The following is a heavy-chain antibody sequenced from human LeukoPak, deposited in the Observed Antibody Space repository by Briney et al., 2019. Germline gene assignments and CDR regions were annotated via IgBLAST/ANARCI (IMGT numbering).Heavy chain of an antibody. V-gene: IGHV3-43*01. CDR2: AGWAGGTT. J-gene: IGHJ4*02. D-gene: IGHD3-10*01. Sequence: PGGSLRLSCATSGFNFDRYTIHWVRQAPGKGLEWVSLAGWAGGTTFYSDSVRGRFTISRDNSKNTLYLQMNSLRAEDTAVYYCAKVGSGSYPADYWGQGTLVTVSS. CDR1: GFNFDRYT. CDR3: AKVGSGSYPADY.